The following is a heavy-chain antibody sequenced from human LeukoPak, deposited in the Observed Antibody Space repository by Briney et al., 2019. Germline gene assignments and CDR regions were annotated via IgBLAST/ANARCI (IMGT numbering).Heavy chain of an antibody. V-gene: IGHV3-33*08. J-gene: IGHJ4*02. Sequence: PGGSLRLSCAASGFTFSAYGMHWVRQAPGKGLEWVATIRVDGTKTYYADSVKGRLSISRDNSKNTLYLQMNSLRDADTAVYHCARDADTSGDCSYYDYWGQGTLVTVSS. CDR2: IRVDGTKT. CDR3: ARDADTSGDCSYYDY. CDR1: GFTFSAYG. D-gene: IGHD2-21*01.